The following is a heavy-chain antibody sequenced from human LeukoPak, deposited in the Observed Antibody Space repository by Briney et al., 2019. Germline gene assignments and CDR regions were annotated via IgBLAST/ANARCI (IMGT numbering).Heavy chain of an antibody. CDR1: GVSISTYY. D-gene: IGHD1-26*01. CDR2: FSYSGST. Sequence: PSETLSLTCSVSGVSISTYYWIWVRQPPAKGLEWMGFFSYSGSTKYNPSLKSRVTMSVATSKNHFSLKLSSVTAADTAVYYCARMYSGTSYYFDYWGQGTLVTVSS. V-gene: IGHV4-59*01. J-gene: IGHJ4*02. CDR3: ARMYSGTSYYFDY.